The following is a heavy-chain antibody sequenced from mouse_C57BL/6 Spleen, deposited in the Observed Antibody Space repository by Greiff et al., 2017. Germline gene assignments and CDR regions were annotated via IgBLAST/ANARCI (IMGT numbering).Heavy chain of an antibody. CDR3: ARGGDYCNCGWFAY. V-gene: IGHV1-64*01. CDR1: GYTFTSYW. D-gene: IGHD2-1*01. CDR2: IHPNSGST. Sequence: QVQLQQPGAELVKPGASVKLSCKASGYTFTSYWMHWVKQRPGQGLEWIGMIHPNSGSTNYNEKFKSKATLTGDKSSSTAYKQLSSLTSEDSSVYYCARGGDYCNCGWFAYWGQGTLVTVSA. J-gene: IGHJ3*01.